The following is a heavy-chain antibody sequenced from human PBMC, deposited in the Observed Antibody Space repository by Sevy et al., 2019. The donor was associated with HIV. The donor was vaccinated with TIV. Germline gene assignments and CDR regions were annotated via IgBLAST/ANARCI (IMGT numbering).Heavy chain of an antibody. J-gene: IGHJ6*02. Sequence: GGSLRLSCAASGFSFSWYWMSWVRQTPEKGLEWVANIKQDGSEKNYVDSVKGRFTISRDNAKNSLYLQMNSLRAEDTAVYYCARDDSDGDYPYYYYGMDVWGQGTTVTVSS. CDR3: ARDDSDGDYPYYYYGMDV. V-gene: IGHV3-7*01. D-gene: IGHD4-17*01. CDR1: GFSFSWYW. CDR2: IKQDGSEK.